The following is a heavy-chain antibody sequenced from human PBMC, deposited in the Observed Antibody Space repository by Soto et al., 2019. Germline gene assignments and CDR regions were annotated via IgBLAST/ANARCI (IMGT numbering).Heavy chain of an antibody. V-gene: IGHV1-69*01. Sequence: QVQLVQSGAEVNKPGSSVKVSCKASGGTFSSYAISWVRQAPGQGLEWMGGIIPIFGTANYAQKFQGRVTITADESTSTAYMELSSLRSEDTAVYYCARVNCGGDCPHYYYYYGMDVWGQGTTVTVSS. CDR3: ARVNCGGDCPHYYYYYGMDV. CDR2: IIPIFGTA. D-gene: IGHD2-21*02. J-gene: IGHJ6*02. CDR1: GGTFSSYA.